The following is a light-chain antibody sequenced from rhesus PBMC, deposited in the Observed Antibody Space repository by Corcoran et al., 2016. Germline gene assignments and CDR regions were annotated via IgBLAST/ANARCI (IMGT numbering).Light chain of an antibody. V-gene: IGKV1-74*01. CDR2: KAS. J-gene: IGKJ4*01. CDR1: ENVNNY. Sequence: DIQMTQSPSSLSASVGDRVTITCRASENVNNYLNWYQQKPGKAPKLLIYKASTLQSGVPSRFSGSGFGTDYTCTISSLQPEDVATYYCQHGYGTPLTFGGGTKVELK. CDR3: QHGYGTPLT.